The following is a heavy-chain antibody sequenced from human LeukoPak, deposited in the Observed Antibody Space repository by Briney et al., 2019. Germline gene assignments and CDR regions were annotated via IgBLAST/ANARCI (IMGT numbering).Heavy chain of an antibody. CDR1: GFTFSSYS. J-gene: IGHJ6*04. CDR3: AELGITMIGGV. D-gene: IGHD3-10*02. Sequence: PGGSLRLSCAASGFTFSSYSMNWVRQAPGRGLEWVSSISSSSSYIYYADSVKGRFTISRDNAKNSLYLQMNSLRAEDTAVYYCAELGITMIGGVWGKGTTVTISS. CDR2: ISSSSSYI. V-gene: IGHV3-21*01.